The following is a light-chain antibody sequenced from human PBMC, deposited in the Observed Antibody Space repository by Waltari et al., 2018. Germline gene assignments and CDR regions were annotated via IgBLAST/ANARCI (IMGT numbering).Light chain of an antibody. CDR3: QQGNSYPLT. CDR2: YAN. V-gene: IGKV1-13*02. CDR1: QGISSY. Sequence: IQMSQSPSSLSASVGDRVTITCRASQGISSYLNWYQQKPGKAPKLLIYYANSLASGVPSRFSGSGSGTEFTLTISSLQPEDFATYYSQQGNSYPLTFGGGTKVEIK. J-gene: IGKJ4*01.